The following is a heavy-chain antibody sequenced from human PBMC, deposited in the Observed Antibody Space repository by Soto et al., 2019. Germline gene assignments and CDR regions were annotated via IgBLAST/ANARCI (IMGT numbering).Heavy chain of an antibody. CDR3: ARDRHSGWYGYGMDV. CDR2: ISSSSSYI. CDR1: GFTFSSYS. D-gene: IGHD6-19*01. V-gene: IGHV3-21*01. Sequence: EVQLVESGGGLVKPGGSLRLSCAASGFTFSSYSMNWVRQAPGKGLEWVSSISSSSSYIYYADSVKGRFTISRDNAKNSLYLQMNSLRAEDTAVYYCARDRHSGWYGYGMDVWGQGTTVTVSS. J-gene: IGHJ6*02.